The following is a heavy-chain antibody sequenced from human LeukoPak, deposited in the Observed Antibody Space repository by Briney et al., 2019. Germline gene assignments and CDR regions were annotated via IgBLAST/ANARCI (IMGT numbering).Heavy chain of an antibody. CDR1: GFTFGSYW. D-gene: IGHD6-13*01. V-gene: IGHV3-7*03. CDR3: ARDIAAAGTEGWFDP. Sequence: PGGSLRLSCVVSGFTFGSYWMSWVRQAPGKGLELVASVKQDGREKYYVVSVKGRFTISRDNAKNLLYLQMNSLRAEDTAVYYCARDIAAAGTEGWFDPWGQGTLVTVSS. J-gene: IGHJ5*02. CDR2: VKQDGREK.